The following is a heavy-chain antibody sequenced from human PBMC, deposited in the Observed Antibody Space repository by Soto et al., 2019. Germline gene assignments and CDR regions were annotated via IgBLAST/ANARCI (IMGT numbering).Heavy chain of an antibody. D-gene: IGHD2-2*03. CDR2: IYYSGST. Sequence: SETLSLTCTVSGGSISSGDYYWSWIRQPPGKGLEWIGYIYYSGSTYYNPSLKSRVTISVDTSKNQFSLKLSSVTAADTAVYYCARVRCGYCSSTSCYPKEYDYWGQGTLVTVSS. V-gene: IGHV4-30-4*01. CDR3: ARVRCGYCSSTSCYPKEYDY. CDR1: GGSISSGDYY. J-gene: IGHJ4*02.